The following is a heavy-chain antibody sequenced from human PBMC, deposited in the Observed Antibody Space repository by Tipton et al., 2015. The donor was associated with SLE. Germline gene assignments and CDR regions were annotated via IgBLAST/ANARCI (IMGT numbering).Heavy chain of an antibody. D-gene: IGHD2-15*01. CDR1: GDSINSGTYY. CDR3: ARGPGLGVVVVTQSDWFVP. J-gene: IGHJ5*02. Sequence: TLSLTCTVSGDSINSGTYYWSWIRQPAGKGLEWIGNIYTSKSTNYNPSLKSRVTISVDTSKNQFSLKLSSVTAADTAVYYCARGPGLGVVVVTQSDWFVPWGQGTLVTVSS. V-gene: IGHV4-61*09. CDR2: IYTSKST.